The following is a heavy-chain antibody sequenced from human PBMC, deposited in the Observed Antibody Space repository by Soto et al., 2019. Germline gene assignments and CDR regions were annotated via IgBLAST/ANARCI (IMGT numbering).Heavy chain of an antibody. V-gene: IGHV4-39*01. D-gene: IGHD6-13*01. Sequence: QLQLQESGPGLVKPSETLSLTCTVSGGSISSSSYYWGWIRQPPGKALEWIGSIYYSGSTYYNPSLKSRVTISVDTSKSQFSLKLSSVTAADTAVYYCATNDRKIAAAGTFDYWGQGTLVTVSS. J-gene: IGHJ4*02. CDR2: IYYSGST. CDR3: ATNDRKIAAAGTFDY. CDR1: GGSISSSSYY.